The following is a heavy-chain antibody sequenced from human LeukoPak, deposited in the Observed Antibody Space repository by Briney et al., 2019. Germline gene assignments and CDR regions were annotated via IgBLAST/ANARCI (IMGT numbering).Heavy chain of an antibody. CDR2: IYYSGST. CDR1: GGSISSGDYY. D-gene: IGHD4-23*01. J-gene: IGHJ4*02. CDR3: ARADDYGGFEGY. V-gene: IGHV4-30-4*01. Sequence: SQTLSLTCTVSGGSISSGDYYWSWIRQPPGKGLEGIGYIYYSGSTYYNPSLKSRVTISVDTSKNQFSLKLSSVTAADTAVYYCARADDYGGFEGYWGQGTLVTVSS.